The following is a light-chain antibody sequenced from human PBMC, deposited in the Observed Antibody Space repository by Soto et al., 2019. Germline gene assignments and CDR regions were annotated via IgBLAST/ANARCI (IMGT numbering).Light chain of an antibody. J-gene: IGKJ3*01. CDR1: QGISNY. V-gene: IGKV1-27*01. Sequence: DIQMTHSPSSLSTSVGDRVTITCRASQGISNYLAWYQQKPGKVPKLLIYAASTLQSGVPSRFSGSGSGTDFTLTISSLQPEDVAAYYCQKYYSVPFTFVPGTRVDSK. CDR2: AAS. CDR3: QKYYSVPFT.